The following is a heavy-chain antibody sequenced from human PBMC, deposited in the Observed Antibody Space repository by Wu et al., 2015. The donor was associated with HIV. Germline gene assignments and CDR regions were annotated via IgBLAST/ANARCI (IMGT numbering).Heavy chain of an antibody. V-gene: IGHV1-69*04. CDR3: ARESTTGATDFDY. CDR2: ITPILGTT. J-gene: IGHJ4*02. CDR1: GGTFNSYA. D-gene: IGHD4-23*01. Sequence: QVQLVQSGAEVKKPGSSVKVSCKAPGGTFNSYAISWVRQAPGQGLEWMGRITPILGTTVYAQNFQGRVTFTADRYTTTAYMGISSLRSEDTAVYFCARESTTGATDFDYVGPGNAGLRLI.